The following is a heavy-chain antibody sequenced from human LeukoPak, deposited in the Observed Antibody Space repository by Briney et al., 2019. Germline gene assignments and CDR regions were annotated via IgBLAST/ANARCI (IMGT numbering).Heavy chain of an antibody. J-gene: IGHJ4*02. CDR3: ARDPLLSSD. V-gene: IGHV3-48*01. CDR2: ISSSSTTI. CDR1: GFTFSTYA. Sequence: PGGSLRLSCAASGFTFSTYAMSWVRQAPGKGLEWVSYISSSSTTIYYADSVKGRFTISRDNAKNSLYLQMNSLRAEDTAAYYCARDPLLSSDWGQGTLVTVSS. D-gene: IGHD3-16*01.